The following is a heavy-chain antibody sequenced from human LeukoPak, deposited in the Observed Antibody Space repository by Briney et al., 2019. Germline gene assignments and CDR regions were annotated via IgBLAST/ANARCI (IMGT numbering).Heavy chain of an antibody. CDR3: AKRSGFNYGYNDY. V-gene: IGHV3-23*01. D-gene: IGHD5-18*01. Sequence: PGGSLRLSCAASGFTFSSYSMTWVRQAPGKGLEWVSAITNSGDYTDYADSVTGRFTISRDNSKGMLFLQMNTLRAEDTAAYYCAKRSGFNYGYNDYWGQGTLVTVSS. CDR1: GFTFSSYS. J-gene: IGHJ4*02. CDR2: ITNSGDYT.